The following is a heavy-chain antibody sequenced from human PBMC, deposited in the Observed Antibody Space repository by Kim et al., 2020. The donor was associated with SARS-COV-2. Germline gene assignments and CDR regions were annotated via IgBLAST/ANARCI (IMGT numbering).Heavy chain of an antibody. CDR3: ARVGEGYFDY. D-gene: IGHD3-10*01. V-gene: IGHV3-21*01. CDR2: YI. Sequence: YIYYADSVKGRFTISRDNAKNSLYLQMNSLRAEDTAVYYCARVGEGYFDYWGQGTLVTVSS. J-gene: IGHJ4*02.